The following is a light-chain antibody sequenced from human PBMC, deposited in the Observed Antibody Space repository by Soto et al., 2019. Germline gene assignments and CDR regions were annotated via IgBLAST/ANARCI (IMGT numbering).Light chain of an antibody. CDR1: QTITNDY. CDR3: QQYGTSPWT. CDR2: GAS. V-gene: IGKV3-20*01. J-gene: IGKJ1*01. Sequence: EIVLTQSPGTLSLSPGEGASLSCRASQTITNDYLAWYQQRPGQAPRLLIYGASTRATGIPDRFSGSGSGTDFTLTISRLEPEDFAVYYCQQYGTSPWTFGQGTKVDI.